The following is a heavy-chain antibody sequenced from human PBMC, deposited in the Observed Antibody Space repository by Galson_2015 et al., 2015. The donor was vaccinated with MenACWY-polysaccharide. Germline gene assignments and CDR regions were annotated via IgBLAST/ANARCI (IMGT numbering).Heavy chain of an antibody. CDR2: IIPIFGTA. J-gene: IGHJ4*02. D-gene: IGHD3-9*01. CDR1: DGTFRSYA. V-gene: IGHV1-69*13. Sequence: AEKVSCKASDGTFRSYAIRGERQSPGQGLEWMGGIIPIFGTANYAQKFQGRVTITADESTSTAYMELSRLRSEDTAVYYCARNKYYDILTGYHFDYWGQGTLVTVSS. CDR3: ARNKYYDILTGYHFDY.